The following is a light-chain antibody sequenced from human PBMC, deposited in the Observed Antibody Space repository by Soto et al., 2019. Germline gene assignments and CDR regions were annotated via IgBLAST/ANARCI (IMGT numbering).Light chain of an antibody. Sequence: EIVMTQSPATLSVSPGERATLSCRASQSVGSNLAWYQQKPGQAPRLLIYGASTRATGIPARFSGSGSGTEFTLTISRLKPEECATYYCQQSNNHPISFGQGTRLEIK. V-gene: IGKV3-15*01. CDR1: QSVGSN. J-gene: IGKJ5*01. CDR3: QQSNNHPIS. CDR2: GAS.